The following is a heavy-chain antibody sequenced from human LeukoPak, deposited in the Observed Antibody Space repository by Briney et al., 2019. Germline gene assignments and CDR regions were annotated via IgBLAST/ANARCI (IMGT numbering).Heavy chain of an antibody. D-gene: IGHD4-17*01. Sequence: SETLSLTCAVYGGSFSGYYWSWIRQPPGKGLEWIGEINHSGSTNYNPSLKSRVTISVDTSKNQFSLKLSSVTAADTAVYYCARTTTVNYFDYWGQGTLVTVSS. CDR1: GGSFSGYY. CDR3: ARTTTVNYFDY. CDR2: INHSGST. V-gene: IGHV4-34*01. J-gene: IGHJ4*02.